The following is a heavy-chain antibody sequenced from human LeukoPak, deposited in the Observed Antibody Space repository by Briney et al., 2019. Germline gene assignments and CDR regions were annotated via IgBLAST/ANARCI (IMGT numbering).Heavy chain of an antibody. CDR3: ARGYCSGGSCYLDY. CDR1: GYTFTGHN. Sequence: ASVKVSCKASGYTFTGHNIHWVRQAPGQGLEWMGWINPNSGDTKNEQKFQGRATMTRDTSISTAYMELRRLNSDDTAVYYCARGYCSGGSCYLDYWGQGTLVTVSS. D-gene: IGHD2-15*01. CDR2: INPNSGDT. J-gene: IGHJ4*02. V-gene: IGHV1-2*02.